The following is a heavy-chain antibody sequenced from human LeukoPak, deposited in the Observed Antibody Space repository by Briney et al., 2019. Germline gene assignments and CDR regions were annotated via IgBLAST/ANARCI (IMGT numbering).Heavy chain of an antibody. CDR2: INHTGST. Sequence: SETLSLTCAVYGGSFSGYYWSWIRQPPGKGLEWIGEINHTGSTDYNPSLKSRVTISVDTSKNQFSLKLSSVTAADTAVYYCARFDYGDYFNYWGQGTLVTVSS. V-gene: IGHV4-34*01. CDR3: ARFDYGDYFNY. J-gene: IGHJ4*02. D-gene: IGHD4-17*01. CDR1: GGSFSGYY.